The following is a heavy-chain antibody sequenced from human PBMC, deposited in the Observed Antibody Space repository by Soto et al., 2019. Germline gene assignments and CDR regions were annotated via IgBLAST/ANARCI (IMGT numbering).Heavy chain of an antibody. D-gene: IGHD1-26*01. V-gene: IGHV1-69*01. CDR2: IIPIFGTA. Sequence: QVQLVQSGAEVKKPGSSVKVSCKASGGTFSSYSINWVRQAPGQGLEWMGEIIPIFGTANYAQKFQGRVTITADESTSTAYMELSSLRSKDTAVYYCARDGGRHSGGIDYWDQGTLVTVSS. CDR3: ARDGGRHSGGIDY. J-gene: IGHJ4*02. CDR1: GGTFSSYS.